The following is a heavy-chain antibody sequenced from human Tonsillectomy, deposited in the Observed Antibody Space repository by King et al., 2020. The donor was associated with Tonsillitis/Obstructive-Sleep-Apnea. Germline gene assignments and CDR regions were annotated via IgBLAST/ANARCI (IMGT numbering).Heavy chain of an antibody. CDR2: ISREGYI. Sequence: VQLVESGGVFIQPGGSLRLSCAASGLAVASNFLGWVRQAPGRGLKYVSLISREGYIYYADSLKGRFTTSSDTSRDMLYLQMNFLRVDDTAVYYRAIGRGDVWGQGTMVTVSS. CDR3: AIGRGDV. CDR1: GLAVASNF. V-gene: IGHV3-53*01. J-gene: IGHJ3*01.